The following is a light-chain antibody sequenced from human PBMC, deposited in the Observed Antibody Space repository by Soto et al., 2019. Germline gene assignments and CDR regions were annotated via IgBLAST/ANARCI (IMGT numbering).Light chain of an antibody. CDR3: CSYAGTFRGYV. J-gene: IGLJ1*01. CDR2: DVS. CDR1: SSDVGGFDY. V-gene: IGLV2-11*01. Sequence: QSALTQPRSVSGSPGQSVTFSCTGTSSDVGGFDYVSWVQQHPGKVPKLMIYDVSKRPSGVPDRFSGSKSGNTASLTISGLQAEDESYYYCCSYAGTFRGYVFGTGPKFTVL.